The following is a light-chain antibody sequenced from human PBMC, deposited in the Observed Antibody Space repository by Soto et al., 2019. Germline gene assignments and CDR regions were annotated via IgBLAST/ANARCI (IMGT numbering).Light chain of an antibody. J-gene: IGKJ1*01. CDR3: RHSYSTTWT. Sequence: DIQMTQSPSSLSASVGDRVTITCGASQGISTDLNWYQQKPGKAHTLLIYAASSLQSGVPSRFSGSESETDYTLTISIPQPEDFTNFSCRHSYSTTWTDGQGTKVDI. V-gene: IGKV1-39*01. CDR1: QGISTD. CDR2: AAS.